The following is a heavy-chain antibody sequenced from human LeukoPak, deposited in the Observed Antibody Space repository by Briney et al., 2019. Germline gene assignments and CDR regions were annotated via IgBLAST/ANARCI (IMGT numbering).Heavy chain of an antibody. Sequence: GGSLRLSCAASGFTVSSNYMSWVRQAPGKGLEWVSVIYSGGSTYYADSVKGRFTISRDNSKNTLYLQMNSLRAEDTAVYYCASLGAWLNYYYGMDVWGQGTTVTVSS. J-gene: IGHJ6*02. CDR3: ASLGAWLNYYYGMDV. CDR1: GFTVSSNY. CDR2: IYSGGST. D-gene: IGHD3-16*01. V-gene: IGHV3-53*01.